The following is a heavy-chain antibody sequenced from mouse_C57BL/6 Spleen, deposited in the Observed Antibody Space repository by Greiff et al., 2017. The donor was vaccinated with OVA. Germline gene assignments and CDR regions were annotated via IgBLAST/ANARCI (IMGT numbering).Heavy chain of an antibody. CDR1: GYTFTSYW. J-gene: IGHJ4*01. V-gene: IGHV1-74*01. D-gene: IGHD1-1*01. CDR2: LHPSDSDT. Sequence: VQLQQPGAELVKPGASVKVSCKASGYTFTSYWMHWVKQRPGQGLEWIGRLHPSDSDTNYNQKFKGKATLPVDKSSSAAYMQLSSLTSEDSAVYYCAISITTVVADDYYAMDDWGQGASVTVSA. CDR3: AISITTVVADDYYAMDD.